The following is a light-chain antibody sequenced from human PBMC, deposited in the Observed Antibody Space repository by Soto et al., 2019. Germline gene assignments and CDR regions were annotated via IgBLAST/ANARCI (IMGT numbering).Light chain of an antibody. V-gene: IGKV4-1*01. Sequence: DIVMTQSPDSLAVSLGERATINCKSSQSVLYSSNNKNYLAWYQQTPGQPPKLLIYWASTRESGVPDRFSGSGSGTDFTLTISSLQAEDVAVYYCQQYYTTLALTFGGGTKVDIK. CDR2: WAS. J-gene: IGKJ4*01. CDR1: QSVLYSSNNKNY. CDR3: QQYYTTLALT.